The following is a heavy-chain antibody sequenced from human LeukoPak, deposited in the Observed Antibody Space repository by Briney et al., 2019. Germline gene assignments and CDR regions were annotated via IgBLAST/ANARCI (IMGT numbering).Heavy chain of an antibody. CDR3: AELGITMIGGV. CDR1: GFTFSSYG. Sequence: GGSLRLSCAASGFTFSSYGMHWVRQAPGKGLEWVAFIRNDGSNKYYADSVKGRFTISRDNAKNSLYLQMNSLRAEDTAVYYCAELGITMIGGVWGKGTTVTISS. D-gene: IGHD3-10*02. CDR2: IRNDGSNK. V-gene: IGHV3-30*02. J-gene: IGHJ6*04.